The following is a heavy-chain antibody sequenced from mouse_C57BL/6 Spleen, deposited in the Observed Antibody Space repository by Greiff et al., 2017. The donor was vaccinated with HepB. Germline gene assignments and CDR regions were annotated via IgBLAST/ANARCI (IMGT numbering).Heavy chain of an antibody. D-gene: IGHD1-1*01. Sequence: QVQLKQPGAELVMPGASVKLSCKASGYTFTSYWMQWVKQRPGQGLEWIGEIDPSDSYTNYNQKFKGKSTLTVDKSSSTAYMQLSSLTSEDSAVYYCASSVVAPDYWGQGPTLTVSS. CDR1: GYTFTSYW. V-gene: IGHV1-69*01. J-gene: IGHJ2*01. CDR2: IDPSDSYT. CDR3: ASSVVAPDY.